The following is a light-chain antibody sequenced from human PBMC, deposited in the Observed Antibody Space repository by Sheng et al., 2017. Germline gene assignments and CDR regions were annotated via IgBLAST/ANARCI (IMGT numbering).Light chain of an antibody. CDR2: QDY. J-gene: IGLJ3*02. CDR1: QLSNKY. CDR3: QVWDSSTLL. V-gene: IGLV3-1*01. Sequence: YELTQPPSVSVAPGQAASITCSGDQLSNKYTSWYQHNPGQSPVLVIYQDYKRPSGIPERFSGSSSGNTATLTISGTQAMDEAGYYCQVWDSSTLLFGGGTKLTVL.